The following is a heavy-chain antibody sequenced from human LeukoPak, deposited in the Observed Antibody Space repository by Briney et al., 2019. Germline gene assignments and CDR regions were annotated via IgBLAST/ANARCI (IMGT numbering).Heavy chain of an antibody. CDR3: ARVGAMDCSSTSCYRYYYYYMDV. V-gene: IGHV3-30-3*01. D-gene: IGHD2-2*01. J-gene: IGHJ6*03. CDR1: GFILSPYS. CDR2: ISFDGTIK. Sequence: PGGSLRLSCAASGFILSPYSMHWVRQAPGKGLEWVAVISFDGTIKCYGDSVNGRFTISRDNAKNSLYLQMNSLRAEDAAVYYCARVGAMDCSSTSCYRYYYYYMDVWGKGTTVTVSS.